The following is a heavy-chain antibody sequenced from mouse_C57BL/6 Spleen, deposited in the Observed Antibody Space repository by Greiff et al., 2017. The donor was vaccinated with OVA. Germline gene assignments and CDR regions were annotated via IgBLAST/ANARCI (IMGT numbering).Heavy chain of an antibody. CDR3: ASSRRPAWFAD. Sequence: LVQPGASVMISCKAFGFSFTASNMTWVKQSNGKSLEWIGVIHPNYGTTSYNQKFKGKATLTVDQSSSTAYMQLNSLSSEDSAVYDCASSRRPAWFADWGQGTLVTVSA. CDR2: IHPNYGTT. J-gene: IGHJ3*01. CDR1: GFSFTASN. V-gene: IGHV1-39*01.